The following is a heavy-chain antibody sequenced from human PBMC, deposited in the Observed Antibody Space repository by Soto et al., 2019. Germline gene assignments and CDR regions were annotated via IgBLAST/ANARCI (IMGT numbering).Heavy chain of an antibody. CDR2: IRGSGVST. CDR1: GFTFSSYA. CDR3: AKERQSSSSWSEVHC. D-gene: IGHD6-13*01. V-gene: IGHV3-23*01. J-gene: IGHJ4*02. Sequence: EVQLLGSGGGLVQPGGSLRLSCAASGFTFSSYAMSWVRQAPGKGLEWVSAIRGSGVSTYYADSVKGRFIISRDNSKNTLYLQMNGLRAADPAVYYCAKERQSSSSWSEVHCWGQGPRVTVSS.